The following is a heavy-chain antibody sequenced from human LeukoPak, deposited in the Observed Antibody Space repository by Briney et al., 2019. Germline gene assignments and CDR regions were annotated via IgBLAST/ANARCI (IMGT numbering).Heavy chain of an antibody. CDR1: GGSISSGSYY. CDR3: ARVGVGGSGSYQVPYYYYYMDV. V-gene: IGHV4-61*02. Sequence: SETLSLTCTVSGGSISSGSYYWSWIRQPAGKGLEWIGRIYTSGSTNYNPSLKSRVTISVDTSKNQFSLKLSSVTAADTAVYYCARVGVGGSGSYQVPYYYYYMDVWGKGTTVTISS. J-gene: IGHJ6*03. CDR2: IYTSGST. D-gene: IGHD3-10*01.